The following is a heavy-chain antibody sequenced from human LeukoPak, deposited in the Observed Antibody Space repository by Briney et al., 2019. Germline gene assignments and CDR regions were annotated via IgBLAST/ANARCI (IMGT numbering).Heavy chain of an antibody. J-gene: IGHJ4*02. CDR1: GFTFSSYA. V-gene: IGHV3-23*01. D-gene: IGHD1-26*01. CDR3: AKDNEVRKWELKY. Sequence: GGSLRLSCAASGFTFSSYAMSWVRQAPGKGLEWVSAISGSGGSTYYADSVKGRFTISRDNSKNTLYLQMNCLRAEDTAVYYCAKDNEVRKWELKYWGQGTLVTVSS. CDR2: ISGSGGST.